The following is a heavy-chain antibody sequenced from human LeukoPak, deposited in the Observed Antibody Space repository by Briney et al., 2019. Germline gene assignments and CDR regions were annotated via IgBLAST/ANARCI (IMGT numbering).Heavy chain of an antibody. J-gene: IGHJ4*02. V-gene: IGHV3-23*01. D-gene: IGHD3-22*01. CDR1: GFPFSTYA. CDR3: AKQYYYDSSAYDY. CDR2: ISDGGDST. Sequence: GGSLRLSCAASGFPFSTYAMSWVRQAPGMRLEWVSSISDGGDSTHYADSVEGRFTISRDNSKNTLYLQMNSLRAEDTAVYYCAKQYYYDSSAYDYWGQGTLVTVSS.